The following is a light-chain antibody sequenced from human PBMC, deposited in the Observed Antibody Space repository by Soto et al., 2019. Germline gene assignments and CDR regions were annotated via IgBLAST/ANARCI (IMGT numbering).Light chain of an antibody. CDR3: QQYDDLPRT. J-gene: IGKJ2*01. CDR2: DAS. CDR1: QDISNN. V-gene: IGKV1-33*01. Sequence: DIQMTQSPSTLSASVGDRVTITCQASQDISNNLHWYQVKPGKAPKLLIYDASNLETGVPSRFSGSGSGTDFTLNINSLEPEDVATYYCQQYDDLPRTFGQGTKLEVK.